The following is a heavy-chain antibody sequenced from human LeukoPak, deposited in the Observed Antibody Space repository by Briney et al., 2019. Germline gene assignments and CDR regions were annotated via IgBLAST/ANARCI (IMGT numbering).Heavy chain of an antibody. CDR3: AKEYCSSTSCPQDY. J-gene: IGHJ4*02. CDR1: GFTFSSYA. Sequence: QPGGSLRLSCAASGFTFSSYAMSWVRQAPGKGLEWVSAISGSGGSTYYADSVKGRFTISRDSSKNTLYLQMNSLRAEDTAVYYCAKEYCSSTSCPQDYWGQGTLVTVSS. V-gene: IGHV3-23*01. D-gene: IGHD2-2*01. CDR2: ISGSGGST.